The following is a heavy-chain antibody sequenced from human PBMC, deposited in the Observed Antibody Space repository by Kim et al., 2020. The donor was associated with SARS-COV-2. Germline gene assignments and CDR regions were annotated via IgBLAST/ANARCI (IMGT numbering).Heavy chain of an antibody. D-gene: IGHD3-9*01. Sequence: ASVKVSCKASGYTFTSYDINWVRQATGQGLEWMGWMNPNSGNTGYAQKFQGRVTMTRNTSISTAHMELSSLRSEDTAVYYCARGLYYDILTGYYMGGDAFDIWGQGTMVTVSS. CDR1: GYTFTSYD. V-gene: IGHV1-8*01. CDR2: MNPNSGNT. J-gene: IGHJ3*02. CDR3: ARGLYYDILTGYYMGGDAFDI.